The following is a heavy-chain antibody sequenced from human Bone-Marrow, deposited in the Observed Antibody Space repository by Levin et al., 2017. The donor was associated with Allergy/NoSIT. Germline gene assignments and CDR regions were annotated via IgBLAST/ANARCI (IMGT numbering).Heavy chain of an antibody. CDR3: ARRHDDYGYNWFDS. V-gene: IGHV4-39*01. CDR2: IYHSGST. J-gene: IGHJ5*01. CDR1: GGSISISYYY. Sequence: ASETLSLTCNVSGGSISISYYYWGWIRQPPGKGLEWIGNIYHSGSTNYNPSLKSRVTISVDTSKSQFSLKLTSVTAADTAVYYCARRHDDYGYNWFDSWGQGTLVTVSS. D-gene: IGHD4-17*01.